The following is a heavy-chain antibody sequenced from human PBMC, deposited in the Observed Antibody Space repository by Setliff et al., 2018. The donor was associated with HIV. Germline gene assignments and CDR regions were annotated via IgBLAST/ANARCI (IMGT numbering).Heavy chain of an antibody. CDR1: GGSISGYY. J-gene: IGHJ4*02. CDR2: IYTSGST. Sequence: SETLSLTCTVSGGSISGYYWSWIRQPPGKGLEWIGYIYTSGSTNYNPSLKNRVTISVDTSKNTFSLKLSSVAAADTAVYYCAICGGDCYSLDYWGQGTLVTVPQ. V-gene: IGHV4-4*08. CDR3: AICGGDCYSLDY. D-gene: IGHD2-21*02.